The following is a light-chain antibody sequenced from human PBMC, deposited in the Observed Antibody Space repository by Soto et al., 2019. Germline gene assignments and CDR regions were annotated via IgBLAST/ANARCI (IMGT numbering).Light chain of an antibody. CDR3: QKYNSAPRT. CDR2: DAF. J-gene: IGKJ1*01. V-gene: IGKV1-5*01. CDR1: QSFSTW. Sequence: DIQMTQSPSTLSASVGDRVTITCRASQSFSTWLAWYQQKPGKAPKLLIYDAFTLESGVPSRFSGSGSGTDFTLTISSLQPEDVATYYCQKYNSAPRTFGQGTKVEIK.